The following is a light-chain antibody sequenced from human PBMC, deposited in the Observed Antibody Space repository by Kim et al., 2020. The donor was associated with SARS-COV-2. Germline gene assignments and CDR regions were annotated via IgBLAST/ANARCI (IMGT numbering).Light chain of an antibody. V-gene: IGKV3-11*01. CDR2: DAS. CDR3: QQRNNWPPVT. CDR1: PSVCNH. J-gene: IGKJ4*01. Sequence: SPGERDTLSCRARPSVCNHLAWDQQRPGQGPRLLIYDASNRATGIPARFSGSGSGTDFTLTISSLEPEDFAVYYCQQRNNWPPVTFGGGTKVDIK.